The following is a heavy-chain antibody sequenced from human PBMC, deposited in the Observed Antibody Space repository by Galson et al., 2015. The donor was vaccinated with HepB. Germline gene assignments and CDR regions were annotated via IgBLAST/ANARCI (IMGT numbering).Heavy chain of an antibody. D-gene: IGHD2-2*02. CDR2: ISSSSSTI. CDR1: GFTFSSYS. Sequence: SLRLSCAASGFTFSSYSMNWVRQAPGKGLEWVSYISSSSSTIYYADSVKGRFTISRDNAKNSLYLQMNSLRAEDTAVYYCARRVGFCSSTSCYMPEYYYYYMDVWGKGTTVTVSS. V-gene: IGHV3-48*01. CDR3: ARRVGFCSSTSCYMPEYYYYYMDV. J-gene: IGHJ6*03.